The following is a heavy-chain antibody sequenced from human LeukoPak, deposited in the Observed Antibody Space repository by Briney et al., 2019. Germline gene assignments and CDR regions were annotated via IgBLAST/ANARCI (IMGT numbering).Heavy chain of an antibody. CDR1: GFPFSSYA. CDR2: VHGDGNNI. J-gene: IGHJ4*02. D-gene: IGHD1-26*01. V-gene: IGHV3-74*01. Sequence: PGGSLRLSCAASGFPFSSYAMYWVRQAPGEGLVWVSRVHGDGNNIGYADFVEGRFTISRDNAKNTLYLEMSSLRREDTAVYYCARARVGDPTDYGGQGTLVTVSS. CDR3: ARARVGDPTDY.